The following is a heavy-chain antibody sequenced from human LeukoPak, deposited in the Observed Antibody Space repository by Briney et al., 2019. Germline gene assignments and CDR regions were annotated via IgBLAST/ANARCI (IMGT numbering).Heavy chain of an antibody. V-gene: IGHV1-69*05. J-gene: IGHJ3*02. D-gene: IGHD3-3*01. CDR1: GDTLSSYA. CDR3: ATWARGVDFWHGFDI. CDR2: IIPIFGPA. Sequence: SVKVSCKASGDTLSSYAISWVRQAPGQGLEWMGGIIPIFGPANYAQKFQGRITINTDESMSIAYMELSSLRSEDTAVYYCATWARGVDFWHGFDIWGQGTMVTVSS.